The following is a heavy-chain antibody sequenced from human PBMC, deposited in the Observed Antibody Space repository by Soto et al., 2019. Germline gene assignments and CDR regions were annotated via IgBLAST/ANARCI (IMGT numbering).Heavy chain of an antibody. CDR2: MSSNSATI. CDR3: AKDMTWGGMTTIHYFDS. Sequence: MSSNSATIDYADSVKGRFTISRDNAKNSLFLQMNSLRPEDTALYYCAKDMTWGGMTTIHYFDSWGQGTLVTVSS. V-gene: IGHV3-9*01. J-gene: IGHJ4*02. D-gene: IGHD4-17*01.